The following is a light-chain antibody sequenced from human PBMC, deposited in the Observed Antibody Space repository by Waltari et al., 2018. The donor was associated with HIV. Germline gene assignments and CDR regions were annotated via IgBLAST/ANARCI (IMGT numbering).Light chain of an antibody. Sequence: QSALTQPASVSGSPGQSITISCTGTSSNIGSYNLVSWYQQHPGKAPKLMVYEVNKRPSGIAKRFSGSKSGNTASLTISGLQAEDEAEYYCCSFARSSTWVFGGGTKLSVL. CDR3: CSFARSSTWV. J-gene: IGLJ3*02. V-gene: IGLV2-23*02. CDR1: SSNIGSYNL. CDR2: EVN.